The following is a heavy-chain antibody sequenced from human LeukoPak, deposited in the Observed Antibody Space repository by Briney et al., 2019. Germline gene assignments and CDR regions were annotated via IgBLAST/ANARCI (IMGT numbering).Heavy chain of an antibody. CDR3: AEIAVAGTTDIGY. J-gene: IGHJ4*02. CDR1: GFTFSNYW. Sequence: AVSLRFSCAAYGFTFSNYWWHWVRQTPGKGLVWFSSTNSDGSSKSYEDSVKGRFTISRDNTTTNLYLHMQSLRAADAAECYCAEIAVAGTTDIGYWGQGTLVTVSS. D-gene: IGHD6-19*01. CDR2: TNSDGSSK. V-gene: IGHV3-74*01.